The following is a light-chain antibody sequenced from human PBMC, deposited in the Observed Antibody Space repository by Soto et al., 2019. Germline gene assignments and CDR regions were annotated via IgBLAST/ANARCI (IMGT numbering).Light chain of an antibody. Sequence: ETVLTQSPGTLSLSPGERVTLSCRASQRFCIRGLAWYQQKPGQSLRLLIYGASSRATGIPDRFSGSGSGTDFTLTISRLEPEDFAGYYCQHYGTTPWTFGQGTKVGIK. CDR2: GAS. CDR3: QHYGTTPWT. V-gene: IGKV3-20*01. J-gene: IGKJ1*01. CDR1: QRFCIRG.